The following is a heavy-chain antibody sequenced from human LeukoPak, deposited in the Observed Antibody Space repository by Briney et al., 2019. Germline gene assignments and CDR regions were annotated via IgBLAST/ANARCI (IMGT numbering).Heavy chain of an antibody. Sequence: SETLSLTCTVSGGSISSSSYYWGWIRQPPGKGLEWIGSIYYSGSTYYNPSLKSRVTISVDTSKNQFSLKLSSVTAADTAVYHCARDPGVGATTVGFDYWGQGTLVTVSS. J-gene: IGHJ4*02. D-gene: IGHD1-26*01. V-gene: IGHV4-39*07. CDR3: ARDPGVGATTVGFDY. CDR2: IYYSGST. CDR1: GGSISSSSYY.